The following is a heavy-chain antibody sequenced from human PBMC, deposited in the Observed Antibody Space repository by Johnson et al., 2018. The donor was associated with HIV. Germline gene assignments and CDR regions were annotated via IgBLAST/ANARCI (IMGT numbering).Heavy chain of an antibody. CDR2: ISYDGSNK. CDR1: GFTFSSYP. CDR3: ARAMAAAGVRTFDL. Sequence: VQLVESGGGVVQPGRSLRLSCAASGFTFSSYPMHWVRQAPGKGLQWVAVISYDGSNKYFADSVKGRFTISRDNSKNTLYLQMNSLRVEDTAMYYCARAMAAAGVRTFDLWGQGAMVTVSS. D-gene: IGHD6-25*01. V-gene: IGHV3-30*04. J-gene: IGHJ3*01.